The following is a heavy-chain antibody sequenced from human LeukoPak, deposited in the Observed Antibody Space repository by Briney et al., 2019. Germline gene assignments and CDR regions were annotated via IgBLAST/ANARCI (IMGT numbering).Heavy chain of an antibody. J-gene: IGHJ5*02. CDR2: INHSGST. Sequence: SETLSLTCADYGGSFSGYYWSWIRQPPGKGLEWIGEINHSGSTNYNPSLKSRVTISVDTSKNQFSLKLTSVTAADTAVYYCARGRTTMVRDNWFDPWGQGTLVTVSS. CDR3: ARGRTTMVRDNWFDP. V-gene: IGHV4-34*01. D-gene: IGHD3-10*01. CDR1: GGSFSGYY.